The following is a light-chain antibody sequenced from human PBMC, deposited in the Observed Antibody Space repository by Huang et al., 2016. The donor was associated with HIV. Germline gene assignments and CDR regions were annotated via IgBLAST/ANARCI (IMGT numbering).Light chain of an antibody. V-gene: IGKV1-39*01. J-gene: IGKJ1*01. CDR2: GAS. CDR1: QSISSY. CDR3: QQSYNTPWT. Sequence: DIQMTQSPSSLSASVGDRVTITCRASQSISSYLSWYQQKPGKAPKPLIYGASILQSGVPSRFSGSGSRTDLTLTISSVQPEDLATYYCQQSYNTPWTFGQGTKVEIK.